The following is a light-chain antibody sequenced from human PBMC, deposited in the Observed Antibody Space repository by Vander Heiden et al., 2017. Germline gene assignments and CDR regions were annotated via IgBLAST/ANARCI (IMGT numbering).Light chain of an antibody. CDR2: DAS. J-gene: IGKJ3*01. CDR3: QQYGSSLEFT. Sequence: ELVLTQSPATLSLSPGERATLSCGASQSVSSSYLAWYQQKPGLAPRLLIYDASSRATGIPDRFSGSGSGTDFTLTISRLEPEDFAVDYCQQYGSSLEFTFGPGTKVDIK. CDR1: QSVSSSY. V-gene: IGKV3D-20*01.